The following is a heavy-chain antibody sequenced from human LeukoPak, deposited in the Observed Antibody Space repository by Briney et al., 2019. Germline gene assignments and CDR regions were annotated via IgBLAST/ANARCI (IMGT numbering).Heavy chain of an antibody. CDR1: GGSISSGGYY. J-gene: IGHJ5*02. V-gene: IGHV4-31*03. D-gene: IGHD3-22*01. CDR2: IYYSGST. Sequence: SQTLSLTCTVSGGSISSGGYYWSWIRQHPGKGLEWIGYIYYSGSTYYNPSLKSRVTISVDTSKNQFSLKLSSVTAADTAVYYCARELRYYYESSGYTNWFDPWGQGTLVTVSS. CDR3: ARELRYYYESSGYTNWFDP.